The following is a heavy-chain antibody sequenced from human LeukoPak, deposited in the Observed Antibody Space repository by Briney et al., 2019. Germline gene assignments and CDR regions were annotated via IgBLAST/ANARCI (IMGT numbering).Heavy chain of an antibody. V-gene: IGHV1-18*01. J-gene: IGHJ5*02. Sequence: ASVKVSCKASGYTFTSYGISWVRQAPGQGLEWMGWISAYNGNTNYAQKFQGRVTMTRDTSISTAYMELSRLRSDDTAVYYCARDRYYCSSTSCYSHWFDPWGQGTLVTVSS. CDR3: ARDRYYCSSTSCYSHWFDP. D-gene: IGHD2-2*01. CDR2: ISAYNGNT. CDR1: GYTFTSYG.